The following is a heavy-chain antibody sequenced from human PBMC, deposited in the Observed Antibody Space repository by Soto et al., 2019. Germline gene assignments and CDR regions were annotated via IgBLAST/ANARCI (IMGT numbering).Heavy chain of an antibody. CDR2: IYYSGST. J-gene: IGHJ5*02. Sequence: SETLSLTCTVSGGSLSSGVYYWSWIRQHPGKGLEWIGYIYYSGSTYYNPSLKSRVTISVDTSKNQFSLKLSSVTAADTAVYYCASIAGDFWSGYTFNWFDPWGQGTLVTVSS. D-gene: IGHD3-3*01. V-gene: IGHV4-61*08. CDR3: ASIAGDFWSGYTFNWFDP. CDR1: GGSLSSGVYY.